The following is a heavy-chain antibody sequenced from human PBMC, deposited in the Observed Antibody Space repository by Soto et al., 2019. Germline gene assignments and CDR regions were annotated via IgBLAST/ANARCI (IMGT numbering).Heavy chain of an antibody. J-gene: IGHJ4*02. Sequence: DVQLVDSGGGLVQPGGSRRLSCAASGFTVSNYAMSCVRQAPGKGLEWVALVSATAGTTYYTDSVKGRFTISRDHSRNTVYLQMNSLRADETALYYCAKDRLAGGFDYLGQGTLVTVSS. D-gene: IGHD3-16*01. CDR1: GFTVSNYA. CDR3: AKDRLAGGFDY. V-gene: IGHV3-23*04. CDR2: VSATAGTT.